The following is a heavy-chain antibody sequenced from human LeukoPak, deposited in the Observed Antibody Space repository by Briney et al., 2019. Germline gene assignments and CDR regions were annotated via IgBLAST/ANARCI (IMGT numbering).Heavy chain of an antibody. CDR1: GSTFSNYA. CDR2: INRSGGST. V-gene: IGHV3-23*01. CDR3: ARGGGDYCFDY. D-gene: IGHD2-21*02. J-gene: IGHJ4*02. Sequence: GGSLRLSCAASGSTFSNYAMSWVRQAPGKGLEWVSAINRSGGSTYYADSVKGRFTISRDNSKNTLYLQMNSLGAEDTAVYFCARGGGDYCFDYWGQGALVTVSS.